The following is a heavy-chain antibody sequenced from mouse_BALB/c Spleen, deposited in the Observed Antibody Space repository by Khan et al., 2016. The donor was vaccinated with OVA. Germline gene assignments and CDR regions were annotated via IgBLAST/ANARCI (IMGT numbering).Heavy chain of an antibody. Sequence: QVQLQQSGPELKKPGETVKISCKASGYTFTNYGMNWVKQAPGKGLKWMGWINTYTGEPTYADDFKGRFVFSLEPSASTAYLQISNLKNEDMTTYFCARISSYWYSDVWGAGTTVTVSS. CDR2: INTYTGEP. CDR3: ARISSYWYSDV. V-gene: IGHV9-1*02. CDR1: GYTFTNYG. J-gene: IGHJ1*01.